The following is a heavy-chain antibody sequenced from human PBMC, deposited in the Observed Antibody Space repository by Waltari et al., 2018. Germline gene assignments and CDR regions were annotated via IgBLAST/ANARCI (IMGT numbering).Heavy chain of an antibody. CDR3: AILTAAYCGGDCLHAFDI. D-gene: IGHD2-21*01. J-gene: IGHJ3*02. CDR1: GYTYTDYY. V-gene: IGHV1-69-2*01. CDR2: VNPEKRET. Sequence: EVQLVQSGAEVKKPGATVKIYCKASGYTYTDYYMHWVQKAPGKGLEWMGRVNPEKRETIYAEKFQGCVTRTADTSTDTAYMELSSLRAEDTAVYYCAILTAAYCGGDCLHAFDIWGQGTMVTVSS.